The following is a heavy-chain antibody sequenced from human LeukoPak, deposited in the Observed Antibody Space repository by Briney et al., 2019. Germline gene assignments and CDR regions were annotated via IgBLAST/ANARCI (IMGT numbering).Heavy chain of an antibody. CDR1: GYTFTSYY. D-gene: IGHD1-26*01. CDR3: AGGLVRIVGATLRSNYYYYMDV. V-gene: IGHV1-46*01. J-gene: IGHJ6*03. Sequence: ASVKVSCKASGYTFTSYYMHWVRQAPGQGLEWMGIINPGGGSTDYAQKFQGRVTMTRDTSTSTVYMELSSLRSEDTAVYYCAGGLVRIVGATLRSNYYYYMDVWGKGTTVTVSS. CDR2: INPGGGST.